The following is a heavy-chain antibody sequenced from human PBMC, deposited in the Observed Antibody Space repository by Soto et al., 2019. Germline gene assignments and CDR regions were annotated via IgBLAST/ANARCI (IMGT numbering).Heavy chain of an antibody. V-gene: IGHV1-2*02. CDR1: GYSFSQYF. D-gene: IGHD2-2*03. CDR3: AREAYSASFGYVTNPNWFDP. CDR2: INSSNGGT. J-gene: IGHJ5*02. Sequence: AASVKVSFKASGYSFSQYFMHWVRQVPGQGLEWMGWINSSNGGTKYSQKFQGRLTMTTDTSTSTAYMELSRLTSDDTAIYYCAREAYSASFGYVTNPNWFDPWGQGTLVTVSS.